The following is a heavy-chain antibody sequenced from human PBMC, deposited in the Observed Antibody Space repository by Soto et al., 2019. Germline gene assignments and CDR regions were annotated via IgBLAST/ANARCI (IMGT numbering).Heavy chain of an antibody. J-gene: IGHJ4*02. CDR2: SYYSGST. CDR3: ASDSSGYYGFDY. D-gene: IGHD3-22*01. V-gene: IGHV4-59*01. CDR1: GGSISSYY. Sequence: SETLSLTCTVSGGSISSYYWSWIRQPPGKGLEWIGYSYYSGSTNYNPSLKSRVTISVDTSKNQFTLNLNSVTAADTAVYYCASDSSGYYGFDYWGQGTLVTVSS.